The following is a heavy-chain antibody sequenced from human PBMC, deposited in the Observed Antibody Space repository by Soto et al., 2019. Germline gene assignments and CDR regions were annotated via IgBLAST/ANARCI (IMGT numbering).Heavy chain of an antibody. CDR3: ARESGGDTATLDYYYFYMDV. Sequence: ASVKVSRKASGYTFSDYYFHRVRQAPGQGPEWMGRINPNSGDTKFAQKFQGRVTMTRDTSVRTAFMELNWLKPDDTAVYYCARESGGDTATLDYYYFYMDVWVQGNTVTVSS. V-gene: IGHV1-2*06. CDR1: GYTFSDYY. D-gene: IGHD1-26*01. J-gene: IGHJ6*03. CDR2: INPNSGDT.